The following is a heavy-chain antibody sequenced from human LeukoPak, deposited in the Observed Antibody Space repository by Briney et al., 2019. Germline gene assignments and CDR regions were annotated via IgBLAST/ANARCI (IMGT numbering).Heavy chain of an antibody. J-gene: IGHJ4*02. D-gene: IGHD6-19*01. Sequence: HPGGSLRLSCAASGFTFSNFPMFWVRQAPGKGLEWVALIWYDGSNKFYADSVKGRFTISRDNSKNTLYLQMNSLRAEDTAVYYCARWRAGIAVAVDYWGQGTLVTVSS. CDR1: GFTFSNFP. CDR2: IWYDGSNK. V-gene: IGHV3-33*07. CDR3: ARWRAGIAVAVDY.